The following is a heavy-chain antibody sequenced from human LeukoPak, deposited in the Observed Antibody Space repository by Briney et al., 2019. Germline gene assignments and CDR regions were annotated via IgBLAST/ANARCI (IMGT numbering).Heavy chain of an antibody. CDR1: GFTFSSYS. CDR3: ARDLWGVGATALDY. V-gene: IGHV3-30*04. CDR2: ISYDGSNK. D-gene: IGHD1-26*01. Sequence: PGGSLRLSCIASGFTFSSYSMHWVRQAPGKGLEWVAVISYDGSNKYYADSVKGRFTISRDNSKNTLYLQMNSLRAEDTAVYYCARDLWGVGATALDYWGQGTLVTVSS. J-gene: IGHJ4*02.